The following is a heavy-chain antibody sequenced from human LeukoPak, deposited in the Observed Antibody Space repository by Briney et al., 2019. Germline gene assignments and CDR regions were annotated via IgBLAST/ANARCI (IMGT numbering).Heavy chain of an antibody. Sequence: GALRLSCAASGFTFSSYGMHWVRQAPGKGLEWVAVIWYDGSNKYYADSVEGRFTISRDNSKNTLYLQMNSLRAEDTAVYYCARAIAARPEPDYWGQGTLVTVSS. V-gene: IGHV3-33*01. CDR1: GFTFSSYG. CDR3: ARAIAARPEPDY. J-gene: IGHJ4*02. D-gene: IGHD6-6*01. CDR2: IWYDGSNK.